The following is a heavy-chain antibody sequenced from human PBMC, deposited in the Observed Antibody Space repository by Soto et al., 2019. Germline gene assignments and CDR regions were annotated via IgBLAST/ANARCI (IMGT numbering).Heavy chain of an antibody. Sequence: GGSLRLSCAASGFTFSSYDMHWVRQATGKGLEWVSAIGTAGDTYYPGSVKGRFTISRENAKNSLYLQMNSLRAEDTAVYYCARKANYDFWSGYYLDYYYHGMDVWGQGTTVTVSS. CDR3: ARKANYDFWSGYYLDYYYHGMDV. J-gene: IGHJ6*02. CDR2: IGTAGDT. D-gene: IGHD3-3*01. V-gene: IGHV3-13*01. CDR1: GFTFSSYD.